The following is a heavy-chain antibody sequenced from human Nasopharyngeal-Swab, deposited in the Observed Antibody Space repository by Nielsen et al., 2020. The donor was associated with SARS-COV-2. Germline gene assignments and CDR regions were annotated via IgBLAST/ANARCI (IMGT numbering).Heavy chain of an antibody. CDR3: ARGSTLIDY. Sequence: ASVKVSCKASGYTFTSYGISWVRQAPGQGLEWMGWISGNIGTTSYAQNLQGRVTMTTDTSTSTAYMELGNLRSDDTAVYYCARGSTLIDYWGQGTLVTVSS. CDR1: GYTFTSYG. D-gene: IGHD1-26*01. V-gene: IGHV1-18*01. J-gene: IGHJ4*02. CDR2: ISGNIGTT.